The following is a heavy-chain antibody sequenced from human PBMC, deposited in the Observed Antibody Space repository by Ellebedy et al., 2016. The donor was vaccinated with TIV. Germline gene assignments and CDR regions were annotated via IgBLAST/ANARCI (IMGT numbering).Heavy chain of an antibody. D-gene: IGHD3-3*01. CDR3: ARGVATFFYHGMDV. CDR2: IWYDGSKK. Sequence: GGSLRLSXAASGFTFSAYGMHWVRQAPGKGLEWVAVIWYDGSKKQYADSVKGRFTISRDNSENTVFLQMSSLRGEDTAVYYCARGVATFFYHGMDVWGQGTTVTVS. V-gene: IGHV3-33*08. CDR1: GFTFSAYG. J-gene: IGHJ6*02.